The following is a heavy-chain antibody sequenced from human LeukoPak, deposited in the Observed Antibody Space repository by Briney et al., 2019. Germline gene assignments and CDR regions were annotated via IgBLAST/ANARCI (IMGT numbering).Heavy chain of an antibody. CDR2: ISAYNGNT. J-gene: IGHJ5*02. Sequence: ASVKVSCKASGYTFTSYGISWVRQAPGQGLEWMGWISAYNGNTNYAQKLQGRVTMTTDTSTSTAYMELRSLRSDDTAVYYCARDPPEGYCSSTSCTNWFDPWGQGTLVTVSS. V-gene: IGHV1-18*01. D-gene: IGHD2-2*01. CDR1: GYTFTSYG. CDR3: ARDPPEGYCSSTSCTNWFDP.